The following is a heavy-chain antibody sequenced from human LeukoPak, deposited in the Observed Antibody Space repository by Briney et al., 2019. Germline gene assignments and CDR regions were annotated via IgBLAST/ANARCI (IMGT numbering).Heavy chain of an antibody. CDR3: ATDILTGYYDY. CDR2: IIPILGIA. J-gene: IGHJ4*02. V-gene: IGHV1-69*04. CDR1: GGTFSSYA. D-gene: IGHD3-9*01. Sequence: SVKVSCKASGGTFSSYAISWVRQAPAQGLEWMGRIIPILGIANYAQKFQGRVTITADKSTSTAYMELSSLRSEDTAVYYCATDILTGYYDYWGQGTLVTVSS.